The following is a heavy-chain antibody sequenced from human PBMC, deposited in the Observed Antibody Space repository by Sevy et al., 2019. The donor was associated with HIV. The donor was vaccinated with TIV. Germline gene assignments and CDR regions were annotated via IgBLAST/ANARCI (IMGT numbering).Heavy chain of an antibody. CDR2: VDPNAGNT. V-gene: IGHV1-46*01. CDR3: VRADPDQHFDS. Sequence: ASVKVSCKASGDTFTNNYIHWVRQAPGQGLEWMGMVDPNAGNTTYAQKFQGRVTMTRDTSPSILYMDLSSLGSEDTAVYYCVRADPDQHFDSWGQGTLVTVSS. J-gene: IGHJ4*02. CDR1: GDTFTNNY.